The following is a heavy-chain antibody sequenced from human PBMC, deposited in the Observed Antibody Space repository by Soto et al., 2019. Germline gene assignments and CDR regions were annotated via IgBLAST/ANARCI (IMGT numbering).Heavy chain of an antibody. J-gene: IGHJ4*02. CDR2: ISGRGGST. CDR3: AKAPLIAAAGTGDFDY. CDR1: GFTISSYV. D-gene: IGHD6-13*01. V-gene: IGHV3-23*01. Sequence: EVQLWESGGGLVQPGGSLRLSCAASGFTISSYVMSWVRQAPGKGLEWVSAISGRGGSTYYADSVKGRFTISRDNSKNTLYLRMNSLRAEDTAVYYCAKAPLIAAAGTGDFDYWGQGTLVTVSS.